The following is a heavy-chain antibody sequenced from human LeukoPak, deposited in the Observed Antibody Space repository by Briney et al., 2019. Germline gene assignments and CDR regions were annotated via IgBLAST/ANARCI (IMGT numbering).Heavy chain of an antibody. J-gene: IGHJ6*02. Sequence: ASVKVSCKVSGYTLTELSMHWVRQAPGKGLEWMGGFDPEDGETIYAQKFQGRVTMTEDTSTGTAYMELSSLRSEDTAVYYCAASLLYYDILTGAMDVWGQGTTVTVSS. CDR1: GYTLTELS. V-gene: IGHV1-24*01. D-gene: IGHD3-9*01. CDR2: FDPEDGET. CDR3: AASLLYYDILTGAMDV.